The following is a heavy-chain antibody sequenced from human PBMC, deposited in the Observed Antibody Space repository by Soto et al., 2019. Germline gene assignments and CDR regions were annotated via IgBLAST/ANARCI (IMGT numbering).Heavy chain of an antibody. D-gene: IGHD2-15*01. Sequence: GGSLRLSCAASGFSFSSYSMNWVRQAPGKGLEWISYIRSSDTTTYYADSVKGRFTISRDEAKNSVYVQMNSLRDEDTAVYYCARVRSGGDFDSWGQGTLVTVSS. J-gene: IGHJ4*02. V-gene: IGHV3-48*02. CDR2: IRSSDTTT. CDR3: ARVRSGGDFDS. CDR1: GFSFSSYS.